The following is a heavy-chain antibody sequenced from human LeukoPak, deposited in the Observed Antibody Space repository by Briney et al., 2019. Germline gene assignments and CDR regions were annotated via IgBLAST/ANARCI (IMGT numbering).Heavy chain of an antibody. CDR1: GFTFSDYY. CDR3: ARSDTAMAPPDY. Sequence: GGSLRLSCAASGFTFSDYYMSWIRQAPGKGLEWVSVIYSGGSTYYADSVKGRFTISRDNSKNTLYLQMNSLRAEDTAVYYCARSDTAMAPPDYWGQGTLVTVSS. J-gene: IGHJ4*02. CDR2: IYSGGST. D-gene: IGHD5-18*01. V-gene: IGHV3-66*01.